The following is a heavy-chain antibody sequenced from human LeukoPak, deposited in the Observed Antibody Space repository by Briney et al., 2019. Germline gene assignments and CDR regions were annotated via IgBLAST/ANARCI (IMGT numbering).Heavy chain of an antibody. V-gene: IGHV3-7*01. CDR1: GFTFSSYW. D-gene: IGHD7-27*01. Sequence: GGSLRLSCAASGFTFSSYWMGWVRQAPGKELEWVANIKYDGTETFYVDSVKGRFTISRDNAKNSLFLQMNSLRAEDTAVYCCARVVSWGWFDPWGQGTLVTVSS. J-gene: IGHJ5*02. CDR3: ARVVSWGWFDP. CDR2: IKYDGTET.